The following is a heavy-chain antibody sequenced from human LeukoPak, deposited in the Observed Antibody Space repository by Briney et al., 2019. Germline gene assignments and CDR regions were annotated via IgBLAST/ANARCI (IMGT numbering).Heavy chain of an antibody. J-gene: IGHJ6*04. CDR1: GFTFNIYT. V-gene: IGHV3-30*09. CDR3: ARDRQIIQLWPYMDV. Sequence: GGSLRLSCAASGFTFNIYTMHCLRQAPGKGLEGGAVISYDGSEKFYADSAKGRFAVSRDNSQNTLYLQMDSLREEDTAVYYCARDRQIIQLWPYMDVWGKGTTITVSS. D-gene: IGHD1-1*01. CDR2: ISYDGSEK.